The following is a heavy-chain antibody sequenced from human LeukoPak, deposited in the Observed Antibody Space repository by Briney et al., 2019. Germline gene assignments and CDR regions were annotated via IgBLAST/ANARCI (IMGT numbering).Heavy chain of an antibody. CDR1: GFTFSSYA. CDR3: AKGDRYGDYTYYFDY. J-gene: IGHJ4*02. D-gene: IGHD4-17*01. Sequence: PGGSLRLSCAASGFTFSSYAMSWVRQAPGKGLEWVSAISGSGGSTYYADSVKGRFTISRDNSKNTLYLQMNSLRAEDTAVYYCAKGDRYGDYTYYFDYWGQGTLVTVSS. CDR2: ISGSGGST. V-gene: IGHV3-23*01.